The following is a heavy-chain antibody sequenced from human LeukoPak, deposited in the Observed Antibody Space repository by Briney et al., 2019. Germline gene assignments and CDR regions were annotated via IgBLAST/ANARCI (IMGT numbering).Heavy chain of an antibody. J-gene: IGHJ4*02. V-gene: IGHV3-21*01. CDR3: ASGRRGWGSYYFDY. Sequence: GGSLRLSCAASGFTFSSYSMNWVRQAPGKGLEWVSSISSSSSYIYYADSVKGRFTISRDNAKNSLYLQMNSLRAEDTAVYYCASGRRGWGSYYFDYWGQGTLVTVSS. CDR2: ISSSSSYI. CDR1: GFTFSSYS. D-gene: IGHD6-19*01.